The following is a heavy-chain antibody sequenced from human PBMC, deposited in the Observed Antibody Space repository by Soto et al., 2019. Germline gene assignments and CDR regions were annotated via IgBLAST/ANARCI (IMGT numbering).Heavy chain of an antibody. CDR1: GGTFSSYA. CDR2: IIPIFGTA. V-gene: IGHV1-69*06. J-gene: IGHJ6*02. CDR3: ARVRAAYCGGDCYPDYYYGMDV. D-gene: IGHD2-21*02. Sequence: QVQLVQSGAEVKKPGSSVKVSCKASGGTFSSYAISWVRQAPGQGLEWMGGIIPIFGTANYAQKFQGRVTITADKSTSIAYMELSSLRSEDTAVYYCARVRAAYCGGDCYPDYYYGMDVWGQGTTVTVSS.